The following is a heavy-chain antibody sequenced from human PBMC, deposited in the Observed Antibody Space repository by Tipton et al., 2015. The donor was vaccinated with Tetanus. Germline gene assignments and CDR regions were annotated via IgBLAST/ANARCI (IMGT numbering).Heavy chain of an antibody. CDR1: GGSISSGAYY. CDR3: SSSPGNQYLAFFDY. J-gene: IGHJ4*02. CDR2: IYYTGST. Sequence: TLSLTCTVSGGSISSGAYYWSWIRQHPGKGLEWLGHIYYTGSTYFNPYLKTRLTMSADTSKNQFSLRLSSVTAAETAEYYCSSSPGNQYLAFFDYCGRGTLVTVSS. V-gene: IGHV4-30-4*08. D-gene: IGHD2/OR15-2a*01.